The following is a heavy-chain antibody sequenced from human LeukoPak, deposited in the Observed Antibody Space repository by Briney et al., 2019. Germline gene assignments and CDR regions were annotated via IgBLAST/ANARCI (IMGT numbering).Heavy chain of an antibody. J-gene: IGHJ4*02. V-gene: IGHV4-30-4*01. CDR2: IYSRGST. Sequence: PSETLSLTCTVSGSSISGGAFYWSWIRQSPGEGLEWLGYIYSRGSTLYNPSLRSRLSISTDTSMNQFYLNLTSVTAADTAVYYCARDPGKHSVRGVIDFWGQGALVTVSS. D-gene: IGHD3-10*01. CDR3: ARDPGKHSVRGVIDF. CDR1: GSSISGGAFY.